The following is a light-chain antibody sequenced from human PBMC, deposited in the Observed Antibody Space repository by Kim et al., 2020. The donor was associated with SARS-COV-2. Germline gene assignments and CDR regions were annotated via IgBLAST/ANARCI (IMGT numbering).Light chain of an antibody. CDR3: QAWDSSTKV. Sequence: SYELTQPPSVSVSPGQTASITCSGDKLGDKYACWYQRKPGQSPVLVIYQDSKRPSGIPERFSGSNSGNTATLTISGTQAMDEADYYCQAWDSSTKVFGPGNKVTVL. J-gene: IGLJ1*01. CDR1: KLGDKY. CDR2: QDS. V-gene: IGLV3-1*01.